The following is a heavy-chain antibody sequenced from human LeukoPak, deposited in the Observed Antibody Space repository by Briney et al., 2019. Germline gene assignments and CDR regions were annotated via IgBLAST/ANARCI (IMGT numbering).Heavy chain of an antibody. D-gene: IGHD6-13*01. CDR2: IKQDGSEI. J-gene: IGHJ4*02. CDR3: ARWRTSNWSEFDS. Sequence: PGGSLRLSCAASGFPFSTNYMSWVRQAPGKGLEWVANIKQDGSEIFYVDSVKGRFTISRDNAKNSLYLQMNSLRAEDTAVYFCARWRTSNWSEFDSWGQGTLVTVSS. CDR1: GFPFSTNY. V-gene: IGHV3-7*05.